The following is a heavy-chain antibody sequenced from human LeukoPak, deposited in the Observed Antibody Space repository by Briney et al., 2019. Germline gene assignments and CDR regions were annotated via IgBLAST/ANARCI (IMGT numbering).Heavy chain of an antibody. D-gene: IGHD3-10*01. CDR2: IDPSDSYI. CDR3: ARRNFGELGY. J-gene: IGHJ4*02. V-gene: IGHV5-10-1*01. Sequence: GESLKISCQGSGYDFTTHWITWVRQMPGKGLEWMRRIDPSDSYIDLSPSFQGHVTFSADKSISIAYLQWSSLKASDTGMYYCARRNFGELGYWGQGTLVTVSS. CDR1: GYDFTTHW.